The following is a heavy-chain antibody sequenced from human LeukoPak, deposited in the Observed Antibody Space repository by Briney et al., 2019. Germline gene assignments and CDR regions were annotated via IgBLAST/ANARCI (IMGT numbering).Heavy chain of an antibody. CDR1: GFTFSSHG. CDR2: ISYDGSNK. CDR3: AKEGLDTAMADYYYGMDV. V-gene: IGHV3-30*18. Sequence: PGGSLRLSCAASGFTFSSHGMHWVRQAPGKGLEWVAVISYDGSNKYYADSVKGRFTIFRDNSKNTLYLQMNSLRAEDTAVYYCAKEGLDTAMADYYYGMDVWGQGTTVTVSS. J-gene: IGHJ6*02. D-gene: IGHD5-18*01.